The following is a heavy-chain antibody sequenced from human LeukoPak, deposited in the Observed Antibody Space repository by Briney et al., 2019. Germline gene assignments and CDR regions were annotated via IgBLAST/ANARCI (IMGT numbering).Heavy chain of an antibody. CDR2: IIPIFGTA. D-gene: IGHD1-26*01. CDR3: ARDRSRYSGSGLDY. Sequence: SVKVSCKASGGSFSSYAISWVRQAPGQGLEWMGGIIPIFGTANYAQKFQGRVTITADESTSTAYMELSSLRSEDTAVYYCARDRSRYSGSGLDYWGQGTLVTVSS. V-gene: IGHV1-69*13. J-gene: IGHJ4*02. CDR1: GGSFSSYA.